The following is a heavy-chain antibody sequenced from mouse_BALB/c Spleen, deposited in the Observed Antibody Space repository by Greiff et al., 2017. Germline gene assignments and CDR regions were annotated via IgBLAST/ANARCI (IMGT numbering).Heavy chain of an antibody. CDR3: EGTTATNAMDY. J-gene: IGHJ4*01. V-gene: IGHV3-1*02. Sequence: EVQLQQSGPDLVQPSQSLSLTCTVTGYSITSGYSWHWIRQFPGNKLEWMGYIHYSGSTNYNPSLKSRISITRDTSKNQCFLQLNSVTTEDTATYYCEGTTATNAMDYWGQGTAVTVAS. CDR2: IHYSGST. CDR1: GYSITSGYS. D-gene: IGHD1-2*01.